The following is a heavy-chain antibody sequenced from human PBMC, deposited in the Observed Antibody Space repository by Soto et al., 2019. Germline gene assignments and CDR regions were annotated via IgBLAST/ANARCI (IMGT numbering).Heavy chain of an antibody. CDR2: ISHDGGAT. D-gene: IGHD6-13*01. V-gene: IGHV3-30*18. Sequence: QVQLVEPGGGVVQSGRSLRLSCAASGFTFSTSGMHWIRQAPGKGLEWVAMISHDGGATYYVDSVKGRFTISRDTDKNTLHLQMDSLRPEDTATYYCAKDWGSSGWYNWFDPWGQGTLVTVSS. CDR1: GFTFSTSG. J-gene: IGHJ5*02. CDR3: AKDWGSSGWYNWFDP.